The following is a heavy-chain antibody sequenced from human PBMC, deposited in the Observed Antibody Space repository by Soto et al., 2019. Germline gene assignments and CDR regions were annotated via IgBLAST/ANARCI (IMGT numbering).Heavy chain of an antibody. CDR3: ARVRVLRFLEWLGGDAFDI. J-gene: IGHJ3*02. D-gene: IGHD3-3*01. CDR2: ISAYNGNT. V-gene: IGHV1-18*01. CDR1: GYTFTSYD. Sequence: ASVTVSCKASGYTFTSYDISWVRQAPGQGLEWMGWISAYNGNTNYAQKLQGRVTMTTDTSTSTAYMELRSLRSDDTPVYYWARVRVLRFLEWLGGDAFDIWGQGTMGT.